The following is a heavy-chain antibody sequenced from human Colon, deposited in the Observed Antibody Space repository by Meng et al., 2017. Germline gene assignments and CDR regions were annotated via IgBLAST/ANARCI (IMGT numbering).Heavy chain of an antibody. D-gene: IGHD1-1*01. CDR3: VRVNGAGTKAGRLDN. CDR1: VFTFTDHH. Sequence: GESLQISCAASVFTFTDHHIDWVRQAPGKGLELVRRIRNKANSYTPEYAASVKGRFTVSRDDAKTSVDLPMNSLKTEDSAVYYGVRVNGAGTKAGRLDNWGQGTPVTVSS. CDR2: IRNKANSYTP. J-gene: IGHJ4*01. V-gene: IGHV3-72*01.